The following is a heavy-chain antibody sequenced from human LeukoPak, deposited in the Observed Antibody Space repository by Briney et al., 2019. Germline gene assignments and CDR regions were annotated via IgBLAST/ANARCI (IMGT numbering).Heavy chain of an antibody. J-gene: IGHJ3*02. Sequence: RSQTLSLTCAISGDSVSSNSAAWNWIRQSPSRGLEWLGRTYYRSKWYNDYAVSVKSRITINPDTSKNQFSLQLNSVTPEDTAVYYCASSRPYWGSDHDAFDIWGQGTMVTVSS. CDR3: ASSRPYWGSDHDAFDI. V-gene: IGHV6-1*01. CDR2: TYYRSKWYN. CDR1: GDSVSSNSAA. D-gene: IGHD7-27*01.